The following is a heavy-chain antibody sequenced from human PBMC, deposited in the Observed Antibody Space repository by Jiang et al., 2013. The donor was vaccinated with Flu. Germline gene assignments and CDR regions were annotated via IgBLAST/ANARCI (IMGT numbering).Heavy chain of an antibody. CDR3: AREREYYDFWSGYSQVDY. Sequence: GPGLVKPSETLSLTCTVSGYSISSGYYWGWIRQPPGKGLEWIGSIYHSGSTYYNPSLKSRVTISVDTSKNQFSLKLSSVTAADTAVYYCAREREYYDFWSGYSQVDYWGQGTLVTVSS. CDR1: GYSISSGYY. CDR2: IYHSGST. J-gene: IGHJ4*02. D-gene: IGHD3-3*01. V-gene: IGHV4-38-2*02.